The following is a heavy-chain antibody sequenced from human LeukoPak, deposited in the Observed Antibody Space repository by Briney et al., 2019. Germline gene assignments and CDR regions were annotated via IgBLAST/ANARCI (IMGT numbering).Heavy chain of an antibody. CDR2: INPNSGGT. CDR1: GYTFTNYG. D-gene: IGHD2-21*02. CDR3: ARSGPSDHYYYYMDV. Sequence: ASVKVSCKTSGYTFTNYGISWVRQAPGQGLEWMGRINPNSGGTNYAQKFQGRVTMTRDTSISTAYMELSRLRSDDTAVYYCARSGPSDHYYYYMDVWGKGTTVTVSS. J-gene: IGHJ6*03. V-gene: IGHV1-2*06.